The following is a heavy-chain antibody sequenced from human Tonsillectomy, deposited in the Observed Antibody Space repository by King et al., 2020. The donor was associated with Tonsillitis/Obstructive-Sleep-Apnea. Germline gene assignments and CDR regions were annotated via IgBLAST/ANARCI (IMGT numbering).Heavy chain of an antibody. CDR2: IYSGGST. Sequence: VQLVESGGGLIQPGGSLRLSCAASGFTVSSNYMSWVRQAPGKGLEWVSVIYSGGSTYYADSVKGRFTISRDNSKNTLYLQMNSLRAEDTAVYYWARDQAAGTPFNWFDPWGQGTLVTVSS. V-gene: IGHV3-53*01. J-gene: IGHJ5*02. CDR1: GFTVSSNY. D-gene: IGHD6-13*01. CDR3: ARDQAAGTPFNWFDP.